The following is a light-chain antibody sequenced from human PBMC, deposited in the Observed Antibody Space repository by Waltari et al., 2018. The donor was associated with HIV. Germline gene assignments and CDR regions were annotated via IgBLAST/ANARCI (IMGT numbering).Light chain of an antibody. CDR1: QGVGRA. V-gene: IGKV3-15*01. J-gene: IGKJ4*01. Sequence: EIVMTQSPATLSVSQGERATLSCRASQGVGRALAWYQQKPGQAPRLLIFGASTRATGIPARFSGSGSGTDFTLTISSLQSEDFAVYYCQQYENWPLTFGGGTKVEI. CDR2: GAS. CDR3: QQYENWPLT.